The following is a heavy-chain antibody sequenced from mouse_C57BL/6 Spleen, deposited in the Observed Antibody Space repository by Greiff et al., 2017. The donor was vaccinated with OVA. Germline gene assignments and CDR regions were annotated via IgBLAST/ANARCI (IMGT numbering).Heavy chain of an antibody. D-gene: IGHD1-1*01. CDR1: GYTFTSYW. Sequence: QVQLQQSGAELVKPGASVKLSCKASGYTFTSYWMHWVKQRPGRGLEWIGRIDPNSGGTKYNEKFKSKATLTVDKPSSTAYMQLSSLTSEDSAVYYCARLEITTVVRAHYYAMDYWGQGTSVTVSS. J-gene: IGHJ4*01. CDR3: ARLEITTVVRAHYYAMDY. V-gene: IGHV1-72*01. CDR2: IDPNSGGT.